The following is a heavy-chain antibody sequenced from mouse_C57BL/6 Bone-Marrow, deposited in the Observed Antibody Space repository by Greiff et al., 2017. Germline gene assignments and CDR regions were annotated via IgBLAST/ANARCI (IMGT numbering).Heavy chain of an antibody. J-gene: IGHJ2*01. D-gene: IGHD6-2*01. CDR3: ARGVSPFSFYY. V-gene: IGHV1-81*01. CDR2: IYPRSGNT. Sequence: QVHVKQSGAELARPGASVKLSCKASGYSFTSYGISWVKQSTGQGLEWIGEIYPRSGNTYYNEKFKGKATLTADKSSSTAYMELLSLTSEDSAVYFWARGVSPFSFYYWGQGTTLTVSS. CDR1: GYSFTSYG.